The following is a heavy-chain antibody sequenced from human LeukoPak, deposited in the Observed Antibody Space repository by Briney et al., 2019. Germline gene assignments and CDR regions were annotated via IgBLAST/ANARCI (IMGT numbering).Heavy chain of an antibody. CDR1: GCTFTRYG. Sequence: ASVTVSCKASGCTFTRYGISWVRQAPGQGVAWMGWISAYNGNTNYAQKLQGRVTMTTDTSKSPAYMELRSLRSDDTAVYYCARGGSYYCDYWGQGTLVTVSS. V-gene: IGHV1-18*01. CDR2: ISAYNGNT. D-gene: IGHD1-26*01. J-gene: IGHJ4*02. CDR3: ARGGSYYCDY.